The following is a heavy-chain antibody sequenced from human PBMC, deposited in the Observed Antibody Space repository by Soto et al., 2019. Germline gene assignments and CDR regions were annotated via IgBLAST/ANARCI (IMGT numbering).Heavy chain of an antibody. V-gene: IGHV3-43*01. Sequence: GGSLRLSCAASGFTFDDYTMHWVRQAPGKGLEWVSLISWDGGSTYYADSVKGRFTSSRDNSRNSLYLQMNSLRTEDTALYYCAKGEYYDSSGYYDLPYFDYWGQGTLVTVSS. CDR3: AKGEYYDSSGYYDLPYFDY. CDR1: GFTFDDYT. CDR2: ISWDGGST. J-gene: IGHJ4*02. D-gene: IGHD3-22*01.